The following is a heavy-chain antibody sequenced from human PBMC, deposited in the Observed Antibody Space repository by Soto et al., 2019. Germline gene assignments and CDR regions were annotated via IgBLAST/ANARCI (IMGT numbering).Heavy chain of an antibody. Sequence: QVQLVQSGAEEKKPGASVKVSCKASGYTFTSYAMHWVRQAPGQRLEWMGWINAGNGNTKYSQKCQGRVTITRDTSASTAYMELSSLRSEDTAVYYCARGDRDITFDYWGQGTLVTVSS. J-gene: IGHJ4*02. D-gene: IGHD3-10*01. CDR1: GYTFTSYA. V-gene: IGHV1-3*05. CDR2: INAGNGNT. CDR3: ARGDRDITFDY.